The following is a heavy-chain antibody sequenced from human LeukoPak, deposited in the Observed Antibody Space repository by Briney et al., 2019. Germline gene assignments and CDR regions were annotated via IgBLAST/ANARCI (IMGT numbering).Heavy chain of an antibody. CDR2: IYNSGGT. J-gene: IGHJ5*02. Sequence: SDTLSLTCTVSGGSIRSSHWSWIRQPAGKGLEWIAIIYNSGGTNYNPSLRSRVTISRDTSKNQFSLTLTSVTAADTAVYYCASDLTVPPYNWFDPWGQGTLVTVSS. V-gene: IGHV4-4*07. CDR1: GGSIRSSH. D-gene: IGHD7-27*01. CDR3: ASDLTVPPYNWFDP.